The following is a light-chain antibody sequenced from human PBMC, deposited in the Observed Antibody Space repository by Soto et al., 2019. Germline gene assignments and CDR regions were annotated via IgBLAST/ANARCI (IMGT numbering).Light chain of an antibody. V-gene: IGLV1-51*01. CDR1: SSNMGNNF. CDR3: GTWDSSLTAYV. Sequence: QSVLTQPPSVSAAPGQKVTLSCSGSSSNMGNNFVSWYQQLPGTVPKLLIYDNNKRPSGIPDRFSGSKSGTSATLGITGLQTGDEADYYCGTWDSSLTAYVFGTGTKLTVL. CDR2: DNN. J-gene: IGLJ1*01.